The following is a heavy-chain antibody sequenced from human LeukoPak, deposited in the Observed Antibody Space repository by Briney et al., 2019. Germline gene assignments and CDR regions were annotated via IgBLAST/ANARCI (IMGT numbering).Heavy chain of an antibody. CDR2: INSDGSST. D-gene: IGHD7-27*01. CDR1: GFTFSSYW. Sequence: GGSLRLSCAASGFTFSSYWMHWVRQAPGKGLVWVSRINSDGSSTNYADSVKGRFTISRDNAKNTLYLQVKSLRTEDTAVYYCARGPSGWGSLDSWGQGTLVTVSS. V-gene: IGHV3-74*01. J-gene: IGHJ4*02. CDR3: ARGPSGWGSLDS.